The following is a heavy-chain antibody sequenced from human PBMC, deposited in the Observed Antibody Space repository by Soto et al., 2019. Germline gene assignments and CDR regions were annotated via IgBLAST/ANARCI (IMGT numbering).Heavy chain of an antibody. Sequence: SLCLTCAVSGASISSGGYCWSWIRQHPGKGLEWIGYIYYSGSTYYNPSLKSRVTISVDTSKNQFSLKLSSVTAADTAVYYCARDTWGNAVDIWCQGPIVT. V-gene: IGHV4-31*11. J-gene: IGHJ3*02. CDR1: GASISSGGYC. D-gene: IGHD1-26*01. CDR2: IYYSGST. CDR3: ARDTWGNAVDI.